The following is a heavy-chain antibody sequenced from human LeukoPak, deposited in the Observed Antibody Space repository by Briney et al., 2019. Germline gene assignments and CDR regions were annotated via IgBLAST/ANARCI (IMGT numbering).Heavy chain of an antibody. V-gene: IGHV3-30*03. CDR1: GFTFSSYG. J-gene: IGHJ4*02. CDR3: ASSRFDWLPYFEY. D-gene: IGHD3-9*01. CDR2: ISYDGSNK. Sequence: GGSLRLSCAASGFTFSSYGMHWVRQAPGKGLEWVAVISYDGSNKYYADSVKGRFTISRDNSKNTLYLQMNSLRPEDTAVYYCASSRFDWLPYFEYWGQGTLVTVSS.